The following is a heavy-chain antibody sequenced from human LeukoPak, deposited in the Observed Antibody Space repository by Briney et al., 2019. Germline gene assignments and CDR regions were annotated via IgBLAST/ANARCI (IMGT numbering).Heavy chain of an antibody. V-gene: IGHV4-34*01. CDR1: GGSFSDYF. CDR3: ARFSKITRGDWGDAFDI. D-gene: IGHD2-21*01. J-gene: IGHJ3*02. CDR2: INEGGST. Sequence: SETLSLTCSVYGGSFSDYFWGWIHQAPGEGLEWIGEINEGGSTNYNPAFMTRVVVTVDRSKNDFSLTMNFVTAADTAVYYCARFSKITRGDWGDAFDIWGQGTTVIVSS.